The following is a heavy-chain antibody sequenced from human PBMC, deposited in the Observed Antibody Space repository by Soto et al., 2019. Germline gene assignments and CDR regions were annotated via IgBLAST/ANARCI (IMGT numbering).Heavy chain of an antibody. CDR1: GGTFSSYA. Sequence: QVQLVQSGAEVKEPGSSVKVSCKASGGTFSSYAISWVRQAPGQGLEWMGGIIPLFRTPDYAQKFQGRATXTXDXATSTAYMELSSLRFDDTAVYYCARDNDRLQLGGNYYYIMDVWGQGTTITVSS. CDR3: ARDNDRLQLGGNYYYIMDV. D-gene: IGHD4-4*01. J-gene: IGHJ6*02. CDR2: IIPLFRTP. V-gene: IGHV1-69*05.